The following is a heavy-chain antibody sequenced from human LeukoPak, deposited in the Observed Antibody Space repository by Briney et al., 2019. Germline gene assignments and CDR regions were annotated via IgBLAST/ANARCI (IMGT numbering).Heavy chain of an antibody. CDR3: ARDRWGYYYDSSGYPDY. CDR1: GFTFSSYG. CDR2: IRYDGSNN. Sequence: GGSLRLSCAASGFTFSSYGMHWVRQAPGKGLDWVAFIRYDGSNNYYADSVKGRFTISRDNSKNTLYLQMNSLRAEDTAVYYCARDRWGYYYDSSGYPDYWGQGTLVTVSS. D-gene: IGHD3-22*01. V-gene: IGHV3-30*02. J-gene: IGHJ4*02.